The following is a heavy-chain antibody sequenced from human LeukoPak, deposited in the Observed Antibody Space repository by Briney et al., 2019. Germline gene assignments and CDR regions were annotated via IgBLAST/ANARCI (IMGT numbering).Heavy chain of an antibody. CDR2: ISPVSSYT. J-gene: IGHJ6*02. D-gene: IGHD2/OR15-2a*01. Sequence: GGSLRLSCAASGFTVSSNYMSWVRQAPGKRLEWVSTISPVSSYTWYAESVKGRFTISRDNPKNSLYLQMDSQRAEDTAVYYCVRDVSRRIGMDVWGQGTTVSVSS. CDR3: VRDVSRRIGMDV. V-gene: IGHV3-21*01. CDR1: GFTVSSNY.